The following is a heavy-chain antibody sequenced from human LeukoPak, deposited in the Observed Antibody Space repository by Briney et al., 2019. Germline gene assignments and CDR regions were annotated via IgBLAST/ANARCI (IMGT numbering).Heavy chain of an antibody. V-gene: IGHV3-11*04. J-gene: IGHJ6*03. CDR3: ASLDYSQAYYYYYMDV. Sequence: GGSLRLSCAASGFTFSDYYMSWIRQAPGKGLEWVSYISSSGSTIYYADSVKGRFTISRDNAKNSLYLQMNSLRAEDTAVYYCASLDYSQAYYYYYMDVWGKGTTVTVSS. CDR2: ISSSGSTI. CDR1: GFTFSDYY. D-gene: IGHD3/OR15-3a*01.